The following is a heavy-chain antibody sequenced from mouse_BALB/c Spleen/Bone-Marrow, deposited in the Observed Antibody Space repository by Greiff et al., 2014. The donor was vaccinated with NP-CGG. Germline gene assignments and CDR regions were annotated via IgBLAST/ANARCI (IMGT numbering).Heavy chain of an antibody. CDR1: GYTFISYW. D-gene: IGHD2-4*01. CDR2: INPITGYT. CDR3: ARNYDYDGGYYAMDY. Sequence: VQLQQSGAELAKPGASVKMSCKSSGYTFISYWMHWVKQRPGQGLEWIGYINPITGYTEYNQKFKDKATLTADKSSSTAYMQLSSLTSVDSAVYYCARNYDYDGGYYAMDYWGQGASVTVSS. J-gene: IGHJ4*01. V-gene: IGHV1-7*01.